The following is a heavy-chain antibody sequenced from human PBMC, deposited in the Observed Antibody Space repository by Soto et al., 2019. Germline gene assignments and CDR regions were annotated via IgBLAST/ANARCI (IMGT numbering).Heavy chain of an antibody. V-gene: IGHV3-48*01. CDR1: GFTFSSYS. D-gene: IGHD1-26*01. CDR3: ARGPRRELLVYYYGMDV. CDR2: ISSSSSTI. Sequence: EVQLGESGGGLVQPGGSLRLSCAASGFTFSSYSMNWVRQAPGKGLEWVSYISSSSSTIYYADSVKGRFTISRDNAKNSLYLQMNSLRAEDTAVYYCARGPRRELLVYYYGMDVWGQGTTVTVSS. J-gene: IGHJ6*02.